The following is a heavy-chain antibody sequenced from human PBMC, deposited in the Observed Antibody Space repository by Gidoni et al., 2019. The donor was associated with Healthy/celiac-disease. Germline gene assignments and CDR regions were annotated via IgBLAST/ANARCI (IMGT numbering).Heavy chain of an antibody. J-gene: IGHJ5*02. Sequence: QVQLQQWGAGLLKPSETLSLTCAVDGGSFSGDAGSWIRQPPGKGLEWIGEINHSGSTNYNPSLKSRVTISVDTSKNQFSLKLSSVTAADTAVYYCARGVPYDFWSGYYPRWFDPWGQGTLVTVSS. CDR3: ARGVPYDFWSGYYPRWFDP. CDR2: INHSGST. CDR1: GGSFSGDA. D-gene: IGHD3-3*01. V-gene: IGHV4-34*01.